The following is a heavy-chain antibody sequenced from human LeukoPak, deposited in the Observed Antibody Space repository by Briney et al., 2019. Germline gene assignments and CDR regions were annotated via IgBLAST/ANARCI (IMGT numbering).Heavy chain of an antibody. Sequence: SETLSLTCALYGGSFSDHYWSWIRQPPGKGLEWIGEIDHRGSTHYNASLMSRVTMSIGTSNNHFSLKLRSVTAADTAVYYCARRTPQMTTNEYALDIWGQGTMVTVSS. J-gene: IGHJ3*02. CDR2: IDHRGST. CDR3: ARRTPQMTTNEYALDI. D-gene: IGHD5-24*01. CDR1: GGSFSDHY. V-gene: IGHV4-34*01.